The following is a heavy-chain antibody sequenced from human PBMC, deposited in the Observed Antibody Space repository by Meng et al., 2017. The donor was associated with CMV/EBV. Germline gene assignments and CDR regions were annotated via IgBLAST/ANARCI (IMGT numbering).Heavy chain of an antibody. CDR2: IGPRGSTM. CDR3: ARDRFLEWLFDY. J-gene: IGHJ4*02. CDR1: EFNFSSYE. V-gene: IGHV3-48*03. D-gene: IGHD3-3*01. Sequence: GGSLRLSCAASEFNFSSYEMNWVRQAPGRGLEWVSYIGPRGSTMYYADSVKGRFTLSRDNAKNSLLLQMNSLRAEDTAVYYCARDRFLEWLFDYWGQGTLVTVSS.